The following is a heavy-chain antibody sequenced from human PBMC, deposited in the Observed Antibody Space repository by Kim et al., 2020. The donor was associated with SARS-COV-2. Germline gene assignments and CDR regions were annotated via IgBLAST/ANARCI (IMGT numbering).Heavy chain of an antibody. J-gene: IGHJ6*04. V-gene: IGHV3-33*01. CDR1: GFTFSSYG. Sequence: GGSLRLSCAASGFTFSSYGMHWVRQAPGKGLEWVAVIWYDGSNKYYADSVKGRFTISRDNSKNTLYLQMNSLRAEDTAVYYCARDERLYLMDVWGKGTTVTVSS. CDR2: IWYDGSNK. CDR3: ARDERLYLMDV. D-gene: IGHD2-15*01.